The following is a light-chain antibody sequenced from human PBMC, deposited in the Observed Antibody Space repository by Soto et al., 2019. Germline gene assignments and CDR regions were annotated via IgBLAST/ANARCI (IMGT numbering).Light chain of an antibody. CDR3: QQTYSTPPIT. V-gene: IGKV1-39*01. Sequence: DIQMTQSPSSLSASVGDRVTITCRASQSISSYLNWYQQKPGKGPKVLIYAASSLQSGVPSRFSGSGSGTAFTLTISSLQPEDFATYYCQQTYSTPPITFGQGTKVDIK. CDR1: QSISSY. J-gene: IGKJ1*01. CDR2: AAS.